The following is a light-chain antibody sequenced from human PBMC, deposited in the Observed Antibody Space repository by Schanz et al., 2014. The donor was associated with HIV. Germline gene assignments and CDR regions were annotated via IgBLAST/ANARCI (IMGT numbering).Light chain of an antibody. Sequence: AIQMTQSPSSLSASVGDRVTITCRASQGIKNELSWYQQKPGKPPNLLIYSASTLQAWVPSRISGGGFGTDFTLTISSLQPEDCATYYCLQDYDYPRTFGQGTRVEI. J-gene: IGKJ1*01. CDR3: LQDYDYPRT. CDR2: SAS. CDR1: QGIKNE. V-gene: IGKV1-6*01.